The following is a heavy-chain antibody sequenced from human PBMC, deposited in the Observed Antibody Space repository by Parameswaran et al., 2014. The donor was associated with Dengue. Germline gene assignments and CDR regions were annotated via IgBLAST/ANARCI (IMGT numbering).Heavy chain of an antibody. Sequence: WVRQAPGQGLEWMGWISAYNGNTNYAQKLQGRVTMTTDTSTSTAYMELRSLRSDDTAVYYCARGGDPTGPEPEAPYDYWGQGNPGHRLL. J-gene: IGHJ4*02. CDR2: ISAYNGNT. CDR3: ARGGDPTGPEPEAPYDY. V-gene: IGHV1-18*01. D-gene: IGHD1-14*01.